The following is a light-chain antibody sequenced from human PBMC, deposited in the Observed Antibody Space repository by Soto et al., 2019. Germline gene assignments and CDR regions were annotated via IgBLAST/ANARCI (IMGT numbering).Light chain of an antibody. V-gene: IGKV3-20*01. Sequence: EIMLTQSPGTLSLSPGERATLSCRASQSVSSSFLAWYQQKPGQAPRLLIYGASIRATGIPDRFSGSGSGTDFTLTISRLEPEDFAMYLCQQYGTSFWTFGQGTKVEIK. CDR3: QQYGTSFWT. CDR2: GAS. J-gene: IGKJ1*01. CDR1: QSVSSSF.